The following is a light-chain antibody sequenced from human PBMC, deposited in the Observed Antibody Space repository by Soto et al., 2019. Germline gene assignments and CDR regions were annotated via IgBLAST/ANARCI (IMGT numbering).Light chain of an antibody. J-gene: IGLJ3*02. CDR1: GSDVGGYNY. CDR3: SSYAGTNFWV. CDR2: EVS. V-gene: IGLV2-8*01. Sequence: QSALTQPPSASGSPGQSVTISCTGTGSDVGGYNYVSWYQHHPGKAPKLIIYEVSQRPSGVPDRFSGSKSGNTASLTVSGLQAEDAADYYCSSYAGTNFWVFGGGTKVTVL.